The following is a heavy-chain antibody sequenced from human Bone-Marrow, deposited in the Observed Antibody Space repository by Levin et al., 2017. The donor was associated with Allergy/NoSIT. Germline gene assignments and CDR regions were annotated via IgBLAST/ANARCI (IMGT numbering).Heavy chain of an antibody. Sequence: SETLSLTCTVSGGSISSGYYYWTWIRQHPGRGLEWIGYISYSGDTYYNPSLESRVTISGDMSKNQFSLKLTSVTAADTAVYYCARDQRRKNNWNDSFDYWGQGTLITVSS. CDR2: ISYSGDT. V-gene: IGHV4-31*03. D-gene: IGHD1-20*01. CDR1: GGSISSGYYY. J-gene: IGHJ4*02. CDR3: ARDQRRKNNWNDSFDY.